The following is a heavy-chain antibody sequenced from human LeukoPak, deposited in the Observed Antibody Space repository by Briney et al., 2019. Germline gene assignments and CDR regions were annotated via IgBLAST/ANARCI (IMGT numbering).Heavy chain of an antibody. CDR1: GGSISSDY. Sequence: KPSETLSLTCTVSGGSISSDYRSWLRQPPGKGLEWIGYIHYSGSATYNPSLKSRVAMSLDTSKNQFSLRLSSVTAADTAVYYCAAGLGRGYSHEVWGQGTLVTVSS. D-gene: IGHD5-18*01. CDR3: AAGLGRGYSHEV. CDR2: IHYSGSA. V-gene: IGHV4-59*01. J-gene: IGHJ4*02.